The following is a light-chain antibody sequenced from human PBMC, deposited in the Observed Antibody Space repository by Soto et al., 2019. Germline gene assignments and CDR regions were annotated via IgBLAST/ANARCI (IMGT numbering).Light chain of an antibody. CDR2: NNN. CDR3: AAWDDSLNGWV. J-gene: IGLJ3*02. Sequence: QLVLTQPPSASGTPGQRVTFSCSGSSSNVGSNTVNWYQQLPGTAPKLLIYNNNQRPSGVPDRFSGSKSGTSASLAISGLQSEDEADYYCAAWDDSLNGWVFGGGTKVTVL. CDR1: SSNVGSNT. V-gene: IGLV1-44*01.